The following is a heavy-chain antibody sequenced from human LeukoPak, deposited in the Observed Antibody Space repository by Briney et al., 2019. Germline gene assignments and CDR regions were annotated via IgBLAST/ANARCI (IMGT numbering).Heavy chain of an antibody. D-gene: IGHD3-10*01. J-gene: IGHJ6*04. CDR1: GGSISSGGYY. CDR3: ARGEEVRGVIVSYYYYGMDV. CDR2: IYYSGST. Sequence: SETLSLTCTVSGGSISSGGYYWSWIRRHPGKGLEWIGYIYYSGSTYYNPSLKSRVTISVDTSKNQFSLKLSSVTAADTAVYYCARGEEVRGVIVSYYYYGMDVWGKGTTVTVSS. V-gene: IGHV4-31*03.